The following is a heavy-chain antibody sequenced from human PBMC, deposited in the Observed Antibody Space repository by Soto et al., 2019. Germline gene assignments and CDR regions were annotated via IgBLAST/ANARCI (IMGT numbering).Heavy chain of an antibody. Sequence: QVQLVQSGAEVKKSGASVKVSCKVSGYTFTGSYMHWMRQAPGQGPEWMGWINPRNGATDYAQKFQDQVTMTRDTSISTAYMDLSRQTYNDTAIYFCVRGGGVDVVTPTRIVFDDWGQGTLLTVSS. CDR3: VRGGGVDVVTPTRIVFDD. V-gene: IGHV1-2*02. CDR1: GYTFTGSY. J-gene: IGHJ4*02. D-gene: IGHD5-12*01. CDR2: INPRNGAT.